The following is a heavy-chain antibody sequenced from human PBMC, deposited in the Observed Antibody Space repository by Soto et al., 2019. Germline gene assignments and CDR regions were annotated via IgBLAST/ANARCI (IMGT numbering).Heavy chain of an antibody. CDR1: GGTFSSYA. CDR2: IIPIFGTA. J-gene: IGHJ6*02. Sequence: SVKVSCKASGGTFSSYAISWVRQAPGQGLEWMGGIIPIFGTANYAQKFQGRVTITADKSTSTAYMELSSLRSEDTAVYYCARAKRSATGPYGMDVWGQGTTVTVSS. CDR3: ARAKRSATGPYGMDV. V-gene: IGHV1-69*06.